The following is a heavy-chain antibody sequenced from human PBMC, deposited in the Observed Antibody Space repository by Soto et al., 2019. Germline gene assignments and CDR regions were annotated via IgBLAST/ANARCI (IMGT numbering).Heavy chain of an antibody. CDR2: IIPIFGTA. J-gene: IGHJ4*02. V-gene: IGHV1-69*13. CDR1: GGTFSSYA. CDR3: ASTDDCSSTSCSFDY. Sequence: ASVKVSCKASGGTFSSYAISWVRQAPGQGLEWMGGIIPIFGTANYAQKFQGRVTITADESTSTAYMELSSLRSEDTAVYYCASTDDCSSTSCSFDYWGQGTLVTVSS. D-gene: IGHD2-2*01.